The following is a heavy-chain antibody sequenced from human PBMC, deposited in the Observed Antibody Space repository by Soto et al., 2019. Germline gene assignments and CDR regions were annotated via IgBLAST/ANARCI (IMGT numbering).Heavy chain of an antibody. D-gene: IGHD3-10*01. J-gene: IGHJ6*03. Sequence: EVQLVESGGGLVQPGGSLRLSCAASGFTLSSYDMHWVRQAPGRGLEWVSVIGTAGDTSYRGSVKGRFTISREKANNSLYLQMTSLLAGDTAVYYCARGFGSFYYMDVWGKGNTVTVSS. V-gene: IGHV3-13*01. CDR2: IGTAGDT. CDR1: GFTLSSYD. CDR3: ARGFGSFYYMDV.